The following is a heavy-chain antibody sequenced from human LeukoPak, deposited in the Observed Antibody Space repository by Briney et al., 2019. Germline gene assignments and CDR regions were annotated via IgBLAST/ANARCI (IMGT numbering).Heavy chain of an antibody. CDR2: IYPGDSDT. CDR3: ARRWPREPFDY. D-gene: IGHD1-26*01. J-gene: IGHJ4*02. CDR1: GSSFTSYW. V-gene: IGHV5-51*01. Sequence: GASLKISCKGSGSSFTSYWIGWVRRMPGKGLEWMGIIYPGDSDTRYSPSFQGQVTISADKSISTAYLQWSSLKASDTAMYYCARRWPREPFDYWGQGTLVTVSS.